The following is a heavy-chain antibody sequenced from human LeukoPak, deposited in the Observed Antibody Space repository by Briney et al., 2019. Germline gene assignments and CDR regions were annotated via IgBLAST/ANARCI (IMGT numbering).Heavy chain of an antibody. V-gene: IGHV4-59*13. CDR2: YYYSGST. J-gene: IGHJ6*02. Sequence: KSSETLSLTCTVSGGSISSYYWRWIRQPPGKGLVGIGYYYYSGSTNYNPSLKGRVTISVYTANYQFSLKLSSVTAADAAVYDCERDRVDNVGVPWYYGMDVWGQGITVTVSS. CDR1: GGSISSYY. D-gene: IGHD2-2*01. CDR3: ERDRVDNVGVPWYYGMDV.